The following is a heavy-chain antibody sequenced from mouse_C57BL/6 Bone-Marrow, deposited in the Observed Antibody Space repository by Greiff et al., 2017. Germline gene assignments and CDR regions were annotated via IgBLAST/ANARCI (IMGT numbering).Heavy chain of an antibody. CDR3: ARRGSSLYYAMDY. Sequence: EVKLMESGGGLVQPGGSLKLSCAASGFTFSDYGMAWVRQAPRKGPEWVAFISNLAYSIYYADTVTGRFTISRENAKNTLYLEMSSLRSEDTAMYYCARRGSSLYYAMDYWGQGTSVTVSS. CDR2: ISNLAYSI. J-gene: IGHJ4*01. V-gene: IGHV5-15*01. D-gene: IGHD1-1*01. CDR1: GFTFSDYG.